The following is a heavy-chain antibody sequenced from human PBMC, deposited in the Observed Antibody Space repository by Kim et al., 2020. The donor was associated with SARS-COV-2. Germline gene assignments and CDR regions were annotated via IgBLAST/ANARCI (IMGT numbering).Heavy chain of an antibody. Sequence: LKSRVTISVDTSKNQFSLKLSPVTAADTAVYYCARATFYDFWSGNAFDIWGQGTMVTVSS. J-gene: IGHJ3*02. V-gene: IGHV4-31*02. D-gene: IGHD3-3*01. CDR3: ARATFYDFWSGNAFDI.